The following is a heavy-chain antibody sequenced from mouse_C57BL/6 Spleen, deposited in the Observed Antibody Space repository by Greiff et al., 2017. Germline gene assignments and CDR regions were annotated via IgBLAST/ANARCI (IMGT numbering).Heavy chain of an antibody. J-gene: IGHJ3*01. D-gene: IGHD1-1*01. V-gene: IGHV1-80*01. CDR2: IYHGDGDT. CDR1: GYAFSSYW. Sequence: VQLQQSGAELVKPGASVKISCKASGYAFSSYWMNWVKQRPGKGLEWIGQIYHGDGDTNYNGKFKGKATLTADKSSSTAYMQLSSLTSEDSAVYFCARSYYGSSYTWFADWGQGTLVTVSA. CDR3: ARSYYGSSYTWFAD.